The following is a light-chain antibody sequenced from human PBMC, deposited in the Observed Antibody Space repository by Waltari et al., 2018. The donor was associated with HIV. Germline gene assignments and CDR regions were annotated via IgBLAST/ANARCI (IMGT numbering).Light chain of an antibody. V-gene: IGLV1-40*01. CDR3: QSYDRSLSASVV. J-gene: IGLJ2*01. CDR1: SSNIGADYD. Sequence: QSVLTQPPSVSGAPGQRVTISCTGGSSNIGADYDVHWYQQIPGTAPKLLISGNKTRPSGFPDRFSASKSGASASLAITVLQAEDEADYFCQSYDRSLSASVVFGGGTKLTVL. CDR2: GNK.